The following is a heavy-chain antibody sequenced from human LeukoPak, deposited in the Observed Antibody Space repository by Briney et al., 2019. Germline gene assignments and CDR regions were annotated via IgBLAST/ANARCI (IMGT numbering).Heavy chain of an antibody. CDR2: INSDGSST. CDR1: GFTFSRYW. V-gene: IGHV3-74*01. J-gene: IGHJ3*02. CDR3: ASTYSTSWHSFGFDI. Sequence: GGSLGLSCAASGFTFSRYWMHWVRQAPGKGLVWVSRINSDGSSTTYADSMKGRFTSSRDNAKNTLYLQMNSLRAEDTAIYYCASTYSTSWHSFGFDIWGQGTMVTVSS. D-gene: IGHD6-13*01.